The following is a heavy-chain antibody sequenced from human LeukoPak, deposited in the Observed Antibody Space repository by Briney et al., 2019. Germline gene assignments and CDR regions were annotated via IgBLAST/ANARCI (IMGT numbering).Heavy chain of an antibody. D-gene: IGHD6-6*01. Sequence: ASVKVSCKASGYTFTGYYMHWVRQAPGQGLEWMGWINPNSGGTNYAQKFQGRVTMTRDTSISTAYMELSRLRSDDTAVYYCARASRIAARPVGWFDPWGQGTLVTVSS. J-gene: IGHJ5*02. CDR1: GYTFTGYY. V-gene: IGHV1-2*02. CDR3: ARASRIAARPVGWFDP. CDR2: INPNSGGT.